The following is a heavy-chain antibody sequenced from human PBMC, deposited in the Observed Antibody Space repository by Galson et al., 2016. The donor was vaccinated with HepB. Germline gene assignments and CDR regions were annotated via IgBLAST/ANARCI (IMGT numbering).Heavy chain of an antibody. CDR2: IYPDDSDT. CDR3: ARSRSSSASFFEC. J-gene: IGHJ4*02. Sequence: QSGAEVKKPGESLKISCQASGYTFPKYWIAWVRQMPGKGPECMGIIYPDDSDTRYSPSFQDQVTISADKSTSTAYLQWSSLKASDTAMYYCARSRSSSASFFECWGQGTLVSVSS. CDR1: GYTFPKYW. D-gene: IGHD2-2*01. V-gene: IGHV5-51*01.